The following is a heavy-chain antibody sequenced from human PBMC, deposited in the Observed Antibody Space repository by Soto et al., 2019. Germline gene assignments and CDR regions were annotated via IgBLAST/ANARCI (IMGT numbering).Heavy chain of an antibody. D-gene: IGHD5-18*01. V-gene: IGHV5-51*01. J-gene: IGHJ6*02. Sequence: GASLKISCKGSGYSFTSYWIGWVRQMPGKGLEWMGIIYPGDSDTRYSPSFQGQVTISADKSISTAYLQWSSLKASDTAMYYCARRGRGYSYGYDYYYGMDVWGQGTTVTVSS. CDR2: IYPGDSDT. CDR3: ARRGRGYSYGYDYYYGMDV. CDR1: GYSFTSYW.